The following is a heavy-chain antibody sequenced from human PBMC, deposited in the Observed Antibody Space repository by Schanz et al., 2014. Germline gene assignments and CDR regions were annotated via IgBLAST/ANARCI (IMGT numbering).Heavy chain of an antibody. V-gene: IGHV4-59*01. CDR3: ARLVGTSFYYGMDV. J-gene: IGHJ6*02. Sequence: WIRQPPGKGLEWIGYIYDSETSNSNPYLKSRVTISLDTSKNQFSLKLTSVTAADTAVYYCARLVGTSFYYGMDVWGQGTTVTVSS. D-gene: IGHD2-15*01. CDR2: IYDSETS.